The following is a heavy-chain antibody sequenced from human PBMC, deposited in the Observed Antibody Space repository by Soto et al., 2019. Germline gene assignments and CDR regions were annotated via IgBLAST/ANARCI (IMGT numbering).Heavy chain of an antibody. CDR3: ARTTRGWSNWLDP. CDR1: GYTFTGYY. D-gene: IGHD6-19*01. Sequence: GASVKVSCKASGYTFTGYYMHWVRQAPGQGLEWMGWINPNSGGTNYAQKFQGRVTMTRDTSISTAYMELSRLRSDDTAVYYCARTTRGWSNWLDPWGQGTMVTVYS. CDR2: INPNSGGT. V-gene: IGHV1-2*02. J-gene: IGHJ5*02.